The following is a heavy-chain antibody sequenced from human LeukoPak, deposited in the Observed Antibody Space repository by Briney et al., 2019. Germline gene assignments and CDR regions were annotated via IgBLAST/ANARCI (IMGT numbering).Heavy chain of an antibody. CDR3: ARGGSSNWTPFDY. CDR1: GGSISSTNW. D-gene: IGHD6-13*01. V-gene: IGHV4-4*02. J-gene: IGHJ4*02. CDR2: IYHSGTT. Sequence: SETLSLTCAVSGGSISSTNWWSWVRQPPGKGLEWIGEIYHSGTTNYNPSLKSRVTISVGKSRKHFSLKLNSVTAADTAVYYCARGGSSNWTPFDYWGQGAPVTVPS.